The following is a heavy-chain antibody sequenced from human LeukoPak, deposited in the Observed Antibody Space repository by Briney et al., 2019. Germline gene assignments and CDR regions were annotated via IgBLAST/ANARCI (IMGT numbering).Heavy chain of an antibody. Sequence: PGVSLRLSCAASGFTVNSNYMTWVRQPPGKGLEWLSVIYSGGFTYHADSVKGRFTISRDNSKNKVLLQMNSMRAEDTAVYYCAREVLTPSYTYYYMDVWGKGTMVTVSS. J-gene: IGHJ6*03. D-gene: IGHD3-16*01. CDR1: GFTVNSNY. CDR3: AREVLTPSYTYYYMDV. CDR2: IYSGGFT. V-gene: IGHV3-53*01.